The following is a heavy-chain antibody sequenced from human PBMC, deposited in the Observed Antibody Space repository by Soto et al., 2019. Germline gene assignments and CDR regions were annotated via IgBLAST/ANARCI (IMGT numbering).Heavy chain of an antibody. CDR3: ARLGFGPLHGLVDV. Sequence: PSETLSLTCAVSGGSISSGGYSWSWIRQPPGKGLEWVGYIYHSGSTNYNPSLKSRLTLSVDTSKNQFSLKLRSVSAADTAVYYCARLGFGPLHGLVDVWGQGTTVTVSS. V-gene: IGHV4-61*08. CDR2: IYHSGST. D-gene: IGHD3-10*01. J-gene: IGHJ6*02. CDR1: GGSISSGGYS.